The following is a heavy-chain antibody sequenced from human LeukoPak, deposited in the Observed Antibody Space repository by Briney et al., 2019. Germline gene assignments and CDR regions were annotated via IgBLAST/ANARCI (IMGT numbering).Heavy chain of an antibody. V-gene: IGHV1-69*05. CDR1: GGTFSSYA. Sequence: GASVKVSCKASGGTFSSYAISWVRQAPGQGLEWMGGIIPIFGTANYAQKFQGRVTITTDESTSTAYMELSSLRSEDTAVYYCARGSSGSYAFDYYYYMDVWGKGTTVTVSS. J-gene: IGHJ6*03. D-gene: IGHD1-26*01. CDR3: ARGSSGSYAFDYYYYMDV. CDR2: IIPIFGTA.